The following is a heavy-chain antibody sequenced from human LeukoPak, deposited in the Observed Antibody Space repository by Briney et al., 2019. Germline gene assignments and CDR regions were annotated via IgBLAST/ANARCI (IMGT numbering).Heavy chain of an antibody. CDR2: ISSTSFDI. V-gene: IGHV3-11*06. CDR3: ARGDRYYYDSSGYHVNDY. CDR1: GFSFSDYY. Sequence: GESLRLSCAASGFSFSDYYMIWLRQAPGKGLEWISHISSTSFDIGYADSVKGRFTISRDNSKDTLYHQMISLRAEDTAVYFCARGDRYYYDSSGYHVNDYWGQGTLVIVSS. J-gene: IGHJ4*02. D-gene: IGHD3-22*01.